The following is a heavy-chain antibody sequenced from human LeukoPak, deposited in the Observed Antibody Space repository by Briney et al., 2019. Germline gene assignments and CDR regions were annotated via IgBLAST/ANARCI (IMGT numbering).Heavy chain of an antibody. J-gene: IGHJ5*02. V-gene: IGHV4-39*07. CDR1: GGPITSNTNY. Sequence: SETLSLACTVSGGPITSNTNYWGWIRQPPGKGLEWIENIYYSGTTYYNPSLKSRVTISLDTSKNQFSLNLSSVTAADTAVYYCARGRKLLPWFDPWGQGTLVTVSS. CDR2: IYYSGTT. CDR3: ARGRKLLPWFDP. D-gene: IGHD2-15*01.